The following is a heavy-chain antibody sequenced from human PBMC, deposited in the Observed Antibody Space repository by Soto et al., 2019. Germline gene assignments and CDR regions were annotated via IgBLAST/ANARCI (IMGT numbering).Heavy chain of an antibody. J-gene: IGHJ5*02. V-gene: IGHV4-31*03. Sequence: SETLSLTCTVSGGSISDGYYWTWIRQHPGKGLEWIGSISASGSTSYNPSLKSRLTVSVDKSKNQFYLNLRSVTAADTAVYYCARRDRSGFSYWLDTWGQGTLVTVSS. CDR3: ARRDRSGFSYWLDT. CDR1: GGSISDGYY. CDR2: ISASGST. D-gene: IGHD3-22*01.